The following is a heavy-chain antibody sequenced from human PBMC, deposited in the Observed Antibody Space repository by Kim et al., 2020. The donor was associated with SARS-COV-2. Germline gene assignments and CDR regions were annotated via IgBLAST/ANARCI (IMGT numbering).Heavy chain of an antibody. CDR2: MSSDMT. CDR1: GFSSTKYW. J-gene: IGHJ6*02. Sequence: GGSLRLSCAASGFSSTKYWINWVRQPPGKRLEWVSRMSSDMTNYADSVKGRFTMSRDSAENTVYLQMNSLSAEDTAVYYCARGMFRTGFDVWGQGTTVSVSS. V-gene: IGHV3-74*01. CDR3: ARGMFRTGFDV. D-gene: IGHD3-10*02.